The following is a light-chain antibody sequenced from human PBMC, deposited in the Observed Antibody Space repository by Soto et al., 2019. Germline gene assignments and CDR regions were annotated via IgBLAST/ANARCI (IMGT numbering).Light chain of an antibody. CDR2: DAS. J-gene: IGKJ1*01. CDR1: QSISSW. V-gene: IGKV1-5*01. CDR3: QQYNSYSLT. Sequence: DIQMTQSPSTLSAYVGDRVTITCRARQSISSWLACYQQKPGKAPKLLIYDASSLESGVPSRFSGSGSGPEFTLTISSLQPDDFATYYCQQYNSYSLTFGQGTKVEIK.